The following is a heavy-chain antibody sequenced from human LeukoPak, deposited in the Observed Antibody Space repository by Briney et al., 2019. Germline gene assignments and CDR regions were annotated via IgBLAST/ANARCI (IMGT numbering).Heavy chain of an antibody. D-gene: IGHD3-3*01. J-gene: IGHJ4*02. CDR2: VNPHSGDT. V-gene: IGHV1-8*02. CDR3: ARSVGVAGEY. Sequence: GASVKVSCKTSGYTFTSYYINWVRQDTGQGLEWMGWVNPHSGDTDYAQKFQGRVTMTRDTSTTTVYMELSGLRSEDSAVYYCARSVGVAGEYWGPGTL. CDR1: GYTFTSYY.